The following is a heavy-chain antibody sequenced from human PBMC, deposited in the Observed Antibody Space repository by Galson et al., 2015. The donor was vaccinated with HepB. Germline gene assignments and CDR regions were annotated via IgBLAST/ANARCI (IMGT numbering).Heavy chain of an antibody. J-gene: IGHJ4*02. V-gene: IGHV3-33*01. CDR2: IWKDGRNK. CDR3: AREDATITVAALEY. D-gene: IGHD6-13*01. Sequence: SLRLSCAASGFDFGNYGMHWVRQAPGKGPEWLALIWKDGRNKHYSDSLKGRFRISRDNAKNTLFLEADSVRAEDTAVYYCAREDATITVAALEYWGPGVLVTVSS. CDR1: GFDFGNYG.